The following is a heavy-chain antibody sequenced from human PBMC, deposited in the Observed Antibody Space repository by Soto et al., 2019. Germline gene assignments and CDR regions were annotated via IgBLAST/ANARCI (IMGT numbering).Heavy chain of an antibody. CDR2: IYYSGST. J-gene: IGHJ4*02. D-gene: IGHD2-2*01. CDR1: GGSISSGDYY. V-gene: IGHV4-30-4*01. Sequence: PSETLSLTCTVSGGSISSGDYYWSWIRQPPGKGLEWIGYIYYSGSTYYNPSLKSRVTISVDTSKNQFSLKLSSVTAADTAVYYCASYCSSNGCYLFDYWGRGTLVTVSS. CDR3: ASYCSSNGCYLFDY.